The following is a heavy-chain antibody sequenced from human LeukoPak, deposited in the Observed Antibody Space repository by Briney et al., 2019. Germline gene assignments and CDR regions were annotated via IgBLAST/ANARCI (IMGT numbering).Heavy chain of an antibody. J-gene: IGHJ4*02. D-gene: IGHD3-10*01. Sequence: SETLSLTCTVSGGSISSSSYYWSWLRQPPGKGLEWIGYIYYSGSTNYNPSLKSRVTISVDTSKNQFSLKLSSVTAADTAVYYCARVDYGSGSFDYWGQGTLVTVSS. V-gene: IGHV4-61*01. CDR3: ARVDYGSGSFDY. CDR1: GGSISSSSYY. CDR2: IYYSGST.